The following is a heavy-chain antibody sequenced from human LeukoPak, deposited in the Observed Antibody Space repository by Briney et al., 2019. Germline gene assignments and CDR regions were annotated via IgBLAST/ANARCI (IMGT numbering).Heavy chain of an antibody. CDR2: ISYDGSNK. CDR3: ARGYSRAAFDI. CDR1: GFTFSSYA. Sequence: GRSLRLSCAASGFTFSSYAMHWVRQAPGKGLEWVAVISYDGSNKYYADSVKGRFTISRDNSKNTLYLQMNSLRAEDTALYYCARGYSRAAFDIWGQGTMVTVSS. D-gene: IGHD2-15*01. V-gene: IGHV3-30-3*01. J-gene: IGHJ3*02.